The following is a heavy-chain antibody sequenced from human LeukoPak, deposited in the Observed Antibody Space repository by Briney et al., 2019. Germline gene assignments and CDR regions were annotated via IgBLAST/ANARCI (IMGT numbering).Heavy chain of an antibody. V-gene: IGHV4-59*11. J-gene: IGHJ4*02. D-gene: IGHD3-22*01. CDR1: GGSISSHY. CDR2: IYNSGST. CDR3: ARNYYDSSGYSNFDY. Sequence: PSETLSLTCTVSGGSISSHYWSWIRQPPGKGLEWIGYIYNSGSTYYNPSLKSRLTMSVDTSKNQFSLKLSSVTAADTAVYHCARNYYDSSGYSNFDYWGQGTLVTVSS.